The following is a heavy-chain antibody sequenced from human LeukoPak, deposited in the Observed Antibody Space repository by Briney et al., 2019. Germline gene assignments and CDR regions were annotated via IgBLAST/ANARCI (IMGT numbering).Heavy chain of an antibody. Sequence: SETLSLTCTVSGGSISSSSYYWGWIRQPPGKGLEWIGSIYYSGSTYYNPSLKSRVTMSVDTSKNQFSLKLSSVTAADTAVYYCARMTTLTTLDYWGQGTLVTVSS. J-gene: IGHJ4*02. D-gene: IGHD4-11*01. CDR3: ARMTTLTTLDY. V-gene: IGHV4-39*07. CDR2: IYYSGST. CDR1: GGSISSSSYY.